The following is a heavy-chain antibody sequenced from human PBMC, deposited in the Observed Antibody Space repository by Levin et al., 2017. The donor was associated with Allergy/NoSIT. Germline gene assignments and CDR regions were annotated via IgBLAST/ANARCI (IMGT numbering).Heavy chain of an antibody. V-gene: IGHV3-30*18. CDR1: GFTFNRYG. CDR2: ISNDGRDY. D-gene: IGHD2-8*01. J-gene: IGHJ4*02. Sequence: GGSLRLSCGASGFTFNRYGMHWVRQAPGKGLEWVTVISNDGRDYHYADSVKGRFTVSRDNSKNTLYLQMNSLRAEDTAVYYCAKDLGVGPAVYYFDYWGQGTLVTVSS. CDR3: AKDLGVGPAVYYFDY.